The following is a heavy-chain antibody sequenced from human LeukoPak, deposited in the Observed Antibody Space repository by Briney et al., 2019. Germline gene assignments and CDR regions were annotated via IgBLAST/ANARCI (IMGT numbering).Heavy chain of an antibody. CDR2: ISYDGTNK. Sequence: PGGSLRLSCAASGFPFSTYGMHWVRQAPGKGLEWVAAISYDGTNKHYADSVKGRFTISRDSSKNMLYLQMNSLRAEDTALYYCAETGPTDFWGQGTLVTVSS. D-gene: IGHD3-9*01. CDR3: AETGPTDF. CDR1: GFPFSTYG. J-gene: IGHJ4*02. V-gene: IGHV3-30*03.